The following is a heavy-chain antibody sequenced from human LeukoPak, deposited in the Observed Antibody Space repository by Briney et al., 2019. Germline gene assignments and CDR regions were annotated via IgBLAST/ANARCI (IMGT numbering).Heavy chain of an antibody. V-gene: IGHV3-21*01. CDR1: GFTFSSYS. J-gene: IGHJ4*02. D-gene: IGHD6-13*01. Sequence: GGSLRLSCAASGFTFSSYSMNWVRQAPGKGLEWVSFISSSSSYIYYADSVKGRFTISRDNAKNSLSLQMNSLRAEDTAVYYCARVSSSWYYLDYWGQGTWSPSPQ. CDR3: ARVSSSWYYLDY. CDR2: ISSSSSYI.